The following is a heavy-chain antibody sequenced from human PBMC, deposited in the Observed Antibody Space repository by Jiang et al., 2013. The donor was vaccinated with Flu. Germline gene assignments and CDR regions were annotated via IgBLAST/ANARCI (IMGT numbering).Heavy chain of an antibody. V-gene: IGHV1-2*02. CDR1: GYTFTGYY. CDR3: ARSLENPTAPPRYYYYYGMDV. Sequence: GAEVKKPGASVKVSCKASGYTFTGYYMHWVRQAPGQGLEWMGWINPNSGGTNYAQKFQGRVTMTRDTSISTAYMELSRLRSDDTAVYYCARSLENPTAPPRYYYYYGMDVWGQGTTVTVSS. D-gene: IGHD1-1*01. J-gene: IGHJ6*02. CDR2: INPNSGGT.